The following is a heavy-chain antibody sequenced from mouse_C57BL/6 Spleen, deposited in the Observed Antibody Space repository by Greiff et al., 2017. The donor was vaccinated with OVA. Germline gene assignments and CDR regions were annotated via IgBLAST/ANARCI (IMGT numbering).Heavy chain of an antibody. CDR3: ARAPPTRYYAMDY. J-gene: IGHJ4*01. CDR1: GYTFTDYY. CDR2: INPNNGGT. V-gene: IGHV1-26*01. Sequence: EVQLQQSGPELVKPGASVKISCKASGYTFTDYYMNWVKQSHGKSLEWIGDINPNNGGTSYNQKFKGKATLTVDKSSSTAYMELRSLTSEDSAVYYCARAPPTRYYAMDYWGQGTSVTVSS.